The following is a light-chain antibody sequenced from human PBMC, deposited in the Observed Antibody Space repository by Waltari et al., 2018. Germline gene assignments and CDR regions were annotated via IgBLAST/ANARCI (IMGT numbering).Light chain of an antibody. Sequence: DIVVTQSPEVLSVSLGERATINCKSSQSVLYSSNNKNYVPWFQKKPGQCPRLLIYWASTRESGVPDRFSGSGSGTDFSLTIANLQAEDVAVYYCQQYYRIPLSFGGGTKVEIK. CDR3: QQYYRIPLS. V-gene: IGKV4-1*01. CDR2: WAS. CDR1: QSVLYSSNNKNY. J-gene: IGKJ4*01.